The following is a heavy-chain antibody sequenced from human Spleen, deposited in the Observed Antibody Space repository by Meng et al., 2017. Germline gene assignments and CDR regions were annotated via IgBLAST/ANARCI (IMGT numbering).Heavy chain of an antibody. CDR3: ARGYSGSGSYFDQ. V-gene: IGHV4-61*02. D-gene: IGHD3-10*01. J-gene: IGHJ4*02. CDR1: GGSISSGSYY. CDR2: IYTSGST. Sequence: SETLSLTCTVSGGSISSGSYYWSWIRQPAGKGLEWIGRIYTSGSTNYNPSLNSRVTISIDTSKNQFSLKLTSVTAADTAVYYCARGYSGSGSYFDQWGQGTLVTVSS.